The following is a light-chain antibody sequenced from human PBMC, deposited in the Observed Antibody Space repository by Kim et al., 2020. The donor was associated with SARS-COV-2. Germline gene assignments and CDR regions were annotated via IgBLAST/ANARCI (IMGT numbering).Light chain of an antibody. J-gene: IGLJ3*02. CDR3: QVWDSTSDYVV. Sequence: APGKTASFTWEGNNIGIKSVHWYQQRPGQAPVLVMDDDSDRPSGIPERFSGSNSGNTATLTISRVEAEDEADYFCQVWDSTSDYVVFGGGTQLTVL. V-gene: IGLV3-21*03. CDR1: NIGIKS. CDR2: DDS.